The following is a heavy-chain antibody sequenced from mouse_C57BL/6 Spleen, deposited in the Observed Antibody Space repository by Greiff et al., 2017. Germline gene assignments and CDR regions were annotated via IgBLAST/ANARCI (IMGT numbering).Heavy chain of an antibody. V-gene: IGHV5-17*01. CDR3: ARLVDY. J-gene: IGHJ2*01. Sequence: EVQLQESGGGLVKPGGSLKLSCAASGFTFSDYGMHWVRQAPEKGLEWVAYISSGSSTIYYADTVEGRFTISRDNAKNTLFLQMTSLRSEDTAMYYCARLVDYWGQGTTRTVSS. D-gene: IGHD1-1*02. CDR2: ISSGSSTI. CDR1: GFTFSDYG.